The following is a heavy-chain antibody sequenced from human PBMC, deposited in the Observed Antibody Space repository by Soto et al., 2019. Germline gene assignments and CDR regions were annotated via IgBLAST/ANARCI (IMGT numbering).Heavy chain of an antibody. D-gene: IGHD2-8*02. CDR3: AHPRGYCGFDAIDI. J-gene: IGHJ3*02. Sequence: GGSLRLSCAASGFTFSTYAMNWVRQAPGKGLEGVAAITASGIAAWYADSVKGRCTISRDNSQNTLYLQMNSLRTEDTAVYYWAHPRGYCGFDAIDIWGQGTVVTVSS. CDR1: GFTFSTYA. CDR2: ITASGIAA. V-gene: IGHV3-23*01.